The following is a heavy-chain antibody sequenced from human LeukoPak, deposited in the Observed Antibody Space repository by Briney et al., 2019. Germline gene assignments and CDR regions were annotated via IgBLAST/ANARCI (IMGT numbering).Heavy chain of an antibody. CDR1: GFTFIDYS. J-gene: IGHJ4*02. V-gene: IGHV3-11*03. CDR2: ISPTSDYT. CDR3: ARCQYNSSPDF. Sequence: GGSLRLSCAASGFTFIDYSMSWIRQAPEKGLEWVSYISPTSDYTSYADSVKGRFTIFRDNAKNSLFLQVNSLRVEDTAVYYCARCQYNSSPDFWGQGTLVTVSS. D-gene: IGHD6-13*01.